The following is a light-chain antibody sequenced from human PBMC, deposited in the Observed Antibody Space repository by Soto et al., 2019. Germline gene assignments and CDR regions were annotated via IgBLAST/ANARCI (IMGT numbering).Light chain of an antibody. J-gene: IGLJ2*01. CDR2: SNS. CDR1: SSNIGAGYD. CDR3: QSYDSSLSALI. Sequence: QLVLTQPPSVSGAPGQRVTISCTGSSSNIGAGYDVQWYQQLPGTAPKLLIYSNSDRPSGVPDRFSGSKSGTSASLAITGLRTDDEADYYCQSYDSSLSALIFGGGTKLTVL. V-gene: IGLV1-40*01.